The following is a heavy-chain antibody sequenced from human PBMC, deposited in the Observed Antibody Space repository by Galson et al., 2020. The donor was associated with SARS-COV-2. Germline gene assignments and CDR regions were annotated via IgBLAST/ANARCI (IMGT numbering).Heavy chain of an antibody. CDR3: ARDARYYDILTGYYPPYYYYGMDV. D-gene: IGHD3-9*01. CDR1: GFTFSSYG. V-gene: IGHV3-33*01. Sequence: GGSLRLSCAASGFTFSSYGMHWVRQAPGKGLEWVAVIWYDGSNKYYADSVKGRFTISRDNSKNTLYLQINSLRAEDTAVYYCARDARYYDILTGYYPPYYYYGMDVWGQGTTVTVSS. CDR2: IWYDGSNK. J-gene: IGHJ6*02.